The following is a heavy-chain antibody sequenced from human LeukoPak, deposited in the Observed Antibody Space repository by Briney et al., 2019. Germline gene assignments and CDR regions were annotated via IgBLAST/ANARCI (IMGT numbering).Heavy chain of an antibody. V-gene: IGHV4-34*01. D-gene: IGHD3-3*01. J-gene: IGHJ5*02. Sequence: TSETLSLTCAVYGGSLSGYYWSWIRQPPGKGLEWIGEINHRGSTNYNPSLKSRVTISVDTSKNQFSLKLSSVTAADTAVYYCARTYDFWRTAHHWFDPWGQGTLVTVSS. CDR2: INHRGST. CDR3: ARTYDFWRTAHHWFDP. CDR1: GGSLSGYY.